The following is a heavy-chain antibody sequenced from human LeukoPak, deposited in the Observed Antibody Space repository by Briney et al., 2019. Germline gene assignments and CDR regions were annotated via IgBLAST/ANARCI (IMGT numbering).Heavy chain of an antibody. Sequence: PGGSLRLSCAASGFTVSNNYMGWVRQAPGKGLEWVSVIYSGTTAYYPDSVKGRFTISRDNSKNTLYLQMNSLSAEDTAVYYCARVQEGWLDPWGQGTLVTVSS. D-gene: IGHD1-1*01. V-gene: IGHV3-66*01. CDR1: GFTVSNNY. CDR3: ARVQEGWLDP. J-gene: IGHJ5*02. CDR2: IYSGTTA.